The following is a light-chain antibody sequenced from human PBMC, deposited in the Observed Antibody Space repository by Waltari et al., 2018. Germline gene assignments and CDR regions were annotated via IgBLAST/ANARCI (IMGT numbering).Light chain of an antibody. J-gene: IGLJ1*01. Sequence: QSALTQPRSVSGSPGQSVTISCTGTSSHVGGYNYVSWYQQHPGKAPKLMIYDVSKRPSGFPDRFSGSKPGNTASLTISGLQAEDEADYSCCSYAGSYTYVFGTGTKVTVL. V-gene: IGLV2-11*01. CDR3: CSYAGSYTYV. CDR1: SSHVGGYNY. CDR2: DVS.